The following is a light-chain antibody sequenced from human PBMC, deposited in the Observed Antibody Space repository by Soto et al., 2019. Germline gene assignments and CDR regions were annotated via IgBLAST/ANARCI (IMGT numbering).Light chain of an antibody. CDR3: SSYAASTNLYLV. J-gene: IGLJ3*02. V-gene: IGLV2-8*01. Sequence: QSVLTQPPSASGSPGQSVTISCTGTSNDVGGYNYVSWYQQYPGRAPKLMIYEVTKRPSGVPDRFSGSKSGNTASLTVSGLQAEDEADYYCSSYAASTNLYLVFGGGTQLTVL. CDR1: SNDVGGYNY. CDR2: EVT.